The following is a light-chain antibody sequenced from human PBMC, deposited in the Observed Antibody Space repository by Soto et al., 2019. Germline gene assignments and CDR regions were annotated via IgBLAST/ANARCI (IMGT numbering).Light chain of an antibody. CDR3: TSYAGGNNV. Sequence: QSALTQPPSASGSPGQSVTISCTGTSSDVGGYNYVSWYQQYPGKVPKLMVYEVNKRPSGVPDRFSGSKSGNTASLTVSGXQAXXEADYYCTSYAGGNNVFGTGTKLTVL. J-gene: IGLJ1*01. CDR1: SSDVGGYNY. V-gene: IGLV2-8*01. CDR2: EVN.